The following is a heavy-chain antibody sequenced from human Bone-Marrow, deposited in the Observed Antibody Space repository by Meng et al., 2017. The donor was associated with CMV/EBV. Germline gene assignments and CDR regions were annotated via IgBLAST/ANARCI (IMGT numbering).Heavy chain of an antibody. CDR2: IRYDGSNK. D-gene: IGHD1/OR15-1a*01. CDR3: AKEAPYNWNTFDI. J-gene: IGHJ3*02. V-gene: IGHV3-30*02. CDR1: GFTFSSYG. Sequence: GGSLRLSWAASGFTFSSYGMHWVRQAPGKGLEWVAFIRYDGSNKYNADSVKGRFTTSRDNSKNTLYVQMNSLRAEDTAVYYCAKEAPYNWNTFDIWGQGTMVTVSS.